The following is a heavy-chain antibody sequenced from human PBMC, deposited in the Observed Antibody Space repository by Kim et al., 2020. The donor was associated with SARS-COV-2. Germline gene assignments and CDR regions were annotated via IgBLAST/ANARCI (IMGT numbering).Heavy chain of an antibody. V-gene: IGHV1-3*01. CDR3: ARDYPAGTQLFFFGY. CDR2: INAGNGNT. D-gene: IGHD6-19*01. Sequence: ASVKVSCKASGYTFTSYAMHWVRQAPGQRLEWMGWINAGNGNTKYSQKFQGRVTITRDTSASTAYMELSSLRSEDTAVYYCARDYPAGTQLFFFGYWGQGTLVTVSS. J-gene: IGHJ4*02. CDR1: GYTFTSYA.